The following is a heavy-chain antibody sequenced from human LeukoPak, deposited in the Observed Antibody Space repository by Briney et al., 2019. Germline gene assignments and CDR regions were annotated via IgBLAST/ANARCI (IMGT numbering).Heavy chain of an antibody. J-gene: IGHJ4*02. V-gene: IGHV3-66*01. CDR2: FYIGGNT. Sequence: GGSLRLSCEASGFXVSSNYMSWVRQAPGKGLEWLSVFYIGGNTYYSDSVKGRFTISRDNAKNSLYLQMNSLRAEDTSVYYCARDERYDFWSGYLYYFDYWGQGTLVTVSS. D-gene: IGHD3-3*01. CDR1: GFXVSSNY. CDR3: ARDERYDFWSGYLYYFDY.